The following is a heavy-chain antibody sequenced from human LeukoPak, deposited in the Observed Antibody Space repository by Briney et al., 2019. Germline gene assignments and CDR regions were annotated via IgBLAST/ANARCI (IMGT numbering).Heavy chain of an antibody. CDR3: ARCSGVFGSSDY. V-gene: IGHV3-21*01. J-gene: IGHJ4*02. Sequence: PVGSLRLSCVVSGFTFSSYSMNWVRQAPGKGLEWVSTISSGTGSYIYYADSVRGRFTISRDNAKNSLYLQMNSLRAEDTAVYYCARCSGVFGSSDYWGQGTLVTVSS. CDR1: GFTFSSYS. D-gene: IGHD6-6*01. CDR2: ISSGTGSYI.